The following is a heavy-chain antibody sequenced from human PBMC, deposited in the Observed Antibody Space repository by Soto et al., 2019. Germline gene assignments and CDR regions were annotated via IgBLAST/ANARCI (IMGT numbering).Heavy chain of an antibody. J-gene: IGHJ4*02. Sequence: SETHSLTSAVSGGTSISGGYSWSWIRKPPGKGLEWIGSIYYSGSTYYNPSLKSRVTISVDTSKNQFSLKLSSVTAADTAVYSCARGVRGRKIFDYWGQGALVTVSS. CDR2: IYYSGST. D-gene: IGHD3-10*01. V-gene: IGHV4-30-2*03. CDR3: ARGVRGRKIFDY. CDR1: GGTSISGGYS.